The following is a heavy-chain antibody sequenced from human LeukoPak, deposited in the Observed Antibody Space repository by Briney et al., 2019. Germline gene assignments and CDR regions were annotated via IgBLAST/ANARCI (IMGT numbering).Heavy chain of an antibody. CDR1: GGSISSYY. CDR3: ARVGTPTAPPPPPLIDY. D-gene: IGHD3-10*01. V-gene: IGHV4-4*07. J-gene: IGHJ4*02. Sequence: SETLSLTCTVSGGSISSYYWSWIRQPAGKGLEWIGRIYTSGSTNYNPSLKSRVTMSVDTSKNQLSLKLSSVTAADTAVYYCARVGTPTAPPPPPLIDYWGQGTLVTVSS. CDR2: IYTSGST.